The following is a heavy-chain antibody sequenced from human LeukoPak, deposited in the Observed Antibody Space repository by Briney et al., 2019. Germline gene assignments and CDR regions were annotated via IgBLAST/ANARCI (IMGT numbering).Heavy chain of an antibody. CDR3: ARDWPMYYYGSGSHYYYGMDV. Sequence: ASVKVSCKASGYTFTSYGISWVRQAPGQGLEWMGWISAYNGNTNYAQKPQGRVTMTTDTSTSTAYMELRSLRSDDTAVYYCARDWPMYYYGSGSHYYYGMDVWGQGTTVTVSS. V-gene: IGHV1-18*01. D-gene: IGHD3-10*01. CDR1: GYTFTSYG. J-gene: IGHJ6*02. CDR2: ISAYNGNT.